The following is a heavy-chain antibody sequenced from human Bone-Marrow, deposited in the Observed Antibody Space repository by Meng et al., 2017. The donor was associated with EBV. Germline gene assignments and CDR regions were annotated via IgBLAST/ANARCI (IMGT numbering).Heavy chain of an antibody. CDR1: GFVFGSYW. D-gene: IGHD5-12*01. CDR2: ISRDGRTT. V-gene: IGHV3-74*03. CDR3: ARDSDGFGFGYLAH. J-gene: IGHJ4*02. Sequence: QLGEPGWGPMRPGGSFRLSCPASGFVFGSYWMHWVRQSPGKGPVCVARISRDGRTTTYADSVKGRFTISRDNAKNTLFLDMNNLRAEDTGVYFCARDSDGFGFGYLAHWGQGSLVTVSS.